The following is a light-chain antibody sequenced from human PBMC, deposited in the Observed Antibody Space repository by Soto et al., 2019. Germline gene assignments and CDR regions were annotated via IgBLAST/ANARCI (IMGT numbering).Light chain of an antibody. J-gene: IGLJ1*01. Sequence: QSVLTQPPSVSAAPGQKVTISCSGSSSDIGNNLVSWYQQFPRSAPRLLIYYDFKRPSGIPDRFSGSKSGTSATLGITGLQTGDEADDYCLTRDKSLTAHVFGTGTKVTVL. CDR3: LTRDKSLTAHV. CDR1: SSDIGNNL. V-gene: IGLV1-51*01. CDR2: YDF.